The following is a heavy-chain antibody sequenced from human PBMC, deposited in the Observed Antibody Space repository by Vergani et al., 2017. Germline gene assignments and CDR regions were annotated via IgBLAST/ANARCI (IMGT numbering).Heavy chain of an antibody. Sequence: QVQLQESGPGLVKPSETLSLTCTVSGGSISSYYWSWIRQPPGKGLEWIGYIYYSGSTNYNPSLKSRVTISVDTSKNQFSLKLSSVTAADTAVYYCARGLGKYSSSWYLWGQGTLVTVSS. CDR1: GGSISSYY. J-gene: IGHJ5*02. CDR3: ARGLGKYSSSWYL. D-gene: IGHD6-13*01. CDR2: IYYSGST. V-gene: IGHV4-59*12.